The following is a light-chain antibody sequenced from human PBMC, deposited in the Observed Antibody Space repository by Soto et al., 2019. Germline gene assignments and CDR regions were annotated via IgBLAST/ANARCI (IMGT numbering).Light chain of an antibody. V-gene: IGKV1-5*03. CDR3: QQYSSGWT. CDR1: QSVSTW. CDR2: TAS. J-gene: IGKJ1*01. Sequence: DIQMTQSPSTLSASVGDRVTITCRASQSVSTWLAWYQQKPGKAPNLLIYTASSLESGVPSRFSGSGSGTQFTLTINSLQPDDFATYSCQQYSSGWTFGPGTKVDVK.